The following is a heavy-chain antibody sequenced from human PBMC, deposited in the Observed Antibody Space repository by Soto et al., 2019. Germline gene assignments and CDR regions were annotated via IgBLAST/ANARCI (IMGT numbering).Heavy chain of an antibody. CDR1: GFTFSSYA. D-gene: IGHD4-17*01. J-gene: IGHJ6*03. CDR2: ISSNGGST. Sequence: GGSLRLSCAASGFTFSSYAMHWVRQAPGKGLEYVSAISSNGGSTYYANSVKGRFTISRDNSKNTLYLQMGSLRAEDMAVYYCARDKMTLVDYGDYYYYYYMDVWGKGTTGTVSS. CDR3: ARDKMTLVDYGDYYYYYYMDV. V-gene: IGHV3-64*01.